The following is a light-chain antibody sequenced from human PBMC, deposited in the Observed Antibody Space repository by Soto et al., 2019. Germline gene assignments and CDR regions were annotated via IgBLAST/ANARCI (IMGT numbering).Light chain of an antibody. Sequence: QPVLSQPPSASGTPGQRVTISCSGSTSNIGSNTVNWYQQLPGTAPRLLIYGNDQRPSGVPDRFSGSKSGTSASLAISGLRSEDEADYYCGAWDGSLNALFVFGTGTKLTVL. V-gene: IGLV1-44*01. J-gene: IGLJ1*01. CDR3: GAWDGSLNALFV. CDR1: TSNIGSNT. CDR2: GND.